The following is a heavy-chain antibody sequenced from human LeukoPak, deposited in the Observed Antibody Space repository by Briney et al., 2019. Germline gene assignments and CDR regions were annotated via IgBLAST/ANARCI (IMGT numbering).Heavy chain of an antibody. CDR2: IYSDSTT. CDR3: ARDLKYYDSSGFDY. V-gene: IGHV3-66*01. Sequence: PGGSLRLFCAASGFTVSSNYMSWARQAPGKGLEWVSIIYSDSTTDYADSVKGRFTISRDSSKNSLYLQLNSLRAEDTAVYYCARDLKYYDSSGFDYWGQGTLVTVSS. CDR1: GFTVSSNY. J-gene: IGHJ4*02. D-gene: IGHD3-22*01.